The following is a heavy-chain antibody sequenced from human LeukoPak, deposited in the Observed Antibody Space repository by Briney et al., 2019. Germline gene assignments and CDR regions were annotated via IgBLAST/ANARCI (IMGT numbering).Heavy chain of an antibody. V-gene: IGHV4-30-2*01. Sequence: PSETLSLTCTVSGGSISSGGYYWSWIRQPPGKGLEWIGYIYHSGSTYYNPSLKSRVTISVDRSKNQFSLKLSSVTAADTAVYYCARVAVDFWSEDYWGQGTLVTVSS. CDR1: GGSISSGGYY. CDR2: IYHSGST. CDR3: ARVAVDFWSEDY. D-gene: IGHD3-3*01. J-gene: IGHJ4*02.